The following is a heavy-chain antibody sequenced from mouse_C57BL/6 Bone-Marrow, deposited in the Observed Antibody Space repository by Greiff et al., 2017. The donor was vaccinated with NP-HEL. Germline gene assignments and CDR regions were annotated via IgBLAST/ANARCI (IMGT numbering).Heavy chain of an antibody. D-gene: IGHD1-1*01. Sequence: DVKLVESGGGLVKPGGSLKLSCAASGFTFSDYGMHWVRQAPEKGLEWVAYISSGSSTIYYADTVKGRFTISRDNAKNTLFLQMTSLRSEDTAMYYCARDHYYGSSYEFAYWGQGTLVTVSA. CDR2: ISSGSSTI. CDR1: GFTFSDYG. CDR3: ARDHYYGSSYEFAY. V-gene: IGHV5-17*01. J-gene: IGHJ3*01.